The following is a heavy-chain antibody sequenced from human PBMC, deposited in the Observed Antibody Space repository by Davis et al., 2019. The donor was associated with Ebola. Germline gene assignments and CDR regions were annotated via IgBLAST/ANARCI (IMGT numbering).Heavy chain of an antibody. CDR1: GGSISSYY. CDR3: ARAIGGRGGWFDP. V-gene: IGHV4-59*05. CDR2: IYYSGST. J-gene: IGHJ5*02. Sequence: MPSETLSLTCTVSGGSISSYYWSWIRQPPGKGLEWIGSIYYSGSTYYNPSLKSRVTISVDTSKNQFSLKLSSVTAADTAVYYCARAIGGRGGWFDPWGQGTLVTVSS. D-gene: IGHD3-16*01.